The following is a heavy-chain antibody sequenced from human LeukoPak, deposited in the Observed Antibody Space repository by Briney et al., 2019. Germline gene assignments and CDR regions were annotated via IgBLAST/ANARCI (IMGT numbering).Heavy chain of an antibody. V-gene: IGHV3-30*02. J-gene: IGHJ4*02. CDR1: GFPFNRYG. Sequence: GGSLRLSCEASGFPFNRYGIHWVRQAPGKGLDWVTFIQFDGSNKYYADSVRGRFTISRDNSKSTLSLQMNSLRAEDTAIYYCATYRQVLLPFESWGQGTLVTVSS. CDR3: ATYRQVLLPFES. D-gene: IGHD2-8*02. CDR2: IQFDGSNK.